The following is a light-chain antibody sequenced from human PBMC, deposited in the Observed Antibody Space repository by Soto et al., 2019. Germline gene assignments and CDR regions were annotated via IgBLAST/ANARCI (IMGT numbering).Light chain of an antibody. CDR1: SSDVGSYNL. V-gene: IGLV2-23*01. Sequence: QAASVSGSPGQSITISCTGTSSDVGSYNLVSWYQQHPGKAPKLMIYEGSKRPSGVSNRFSGSKSGNTASLTISGLQAEDEADYYCCSYAGSSTLVFGGGTKLTGL. CDR2: EGS. CDR3: CSYAGSSTLV. J-gene: IGLJ2*01.